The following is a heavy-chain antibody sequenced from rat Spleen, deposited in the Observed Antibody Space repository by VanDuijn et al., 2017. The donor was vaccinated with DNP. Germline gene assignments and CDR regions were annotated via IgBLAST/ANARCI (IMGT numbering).Heavy chain of an antibody. CDR3: ARGSGSYYWYFDF. D-gene: IGHD5-1*01. V-gene: IGHV5-31*01. CDR1: GFTFNNYW. CDR2: IPSRGGNT. Sequence: EVQLVESGGGSVQPGRSLKVSCVVSGFTFNNYWMAWIRQVPGKGLEWVASIPSRGGNTYYPDSVKGRFTISRDNAKNTLYLQMNSLRSEDTATYYCARGSGSYYWYFDFWGPGTMVTVSS. J-gene: IGHJ1*01.